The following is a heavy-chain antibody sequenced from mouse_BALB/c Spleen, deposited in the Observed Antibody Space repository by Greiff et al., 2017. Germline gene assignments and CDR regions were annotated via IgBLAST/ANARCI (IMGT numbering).Heavy chain of an antibody. CDR2: ISSGSSTI. J-gene: IGHJ2*01. D-gene: IGHD1-1*01. CDR3: ARKDYGYFDY. CDR1: GFTFSSFG. Sequence: EVQLVESGGGLVQPGGSRKLSCAASGFTFSSFGMHWVRQAPEKGLEWVAYISSGSSTIYYADTVKGRFTISRDNPKNTLFLQMTSLRSEDTAMYYCARKDYGYFDYWGQGTTLTVSS. V-gene: IGHV5-17*02.